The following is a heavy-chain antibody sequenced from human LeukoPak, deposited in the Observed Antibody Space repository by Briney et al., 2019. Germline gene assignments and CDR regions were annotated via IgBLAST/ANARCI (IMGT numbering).Heavy chain of an antibody. V-gene: IGHV3-7*01. Sequence: GGSLRLSCAASGFTFSNYWMSWVRQAPGKGLEWVANINQDESEKYYVDSVKGRFTISRDNAKNSLYRQMNSLRAEDTAVYYCARNSIWGQGILVTVSS. CDR3: ARNSI. D-gene: IGHD2-21*01. CDR2: INQDESEK. CDR1: GFTFSNYW. J-gene: IGHJ4*02.